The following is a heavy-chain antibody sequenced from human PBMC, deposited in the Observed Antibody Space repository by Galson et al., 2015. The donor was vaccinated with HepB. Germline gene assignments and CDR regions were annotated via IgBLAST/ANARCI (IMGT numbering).Heavy chain of an antibody. CDR1: GGSISSGDFY. CDR2: IYFSGST. D-gene: IGHD6-13*01. Sequence: LSLTCTVSGGSISSGDFYWAWIRQPPGKGLEWIGYIYFSGSTYYNPSLKSRVTISVDTSKNQFSLKLRSVTAADTAVYYCARALGFSSSWSSYYYYFYSMDVWGQGTTVTVSS. V-gene: IGHV4-30-4*01. J-gene: IGHJ6*02. CDR3: ARALGFSSSWSSYYYYFYSMDV.